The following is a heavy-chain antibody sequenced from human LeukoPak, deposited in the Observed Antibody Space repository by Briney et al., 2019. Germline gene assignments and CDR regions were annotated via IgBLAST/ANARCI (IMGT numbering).Heavy chain of an antibody. CDR1: GGSISTYY. CDR2: IYYTGST. D-gene: IGHD5-18*01. Sequence: PSETLSLTCTVSGGSISTYYWSWIRQPPGKGLEWIGYIYYTGSTSYNPSLKSRVTMSLDASKNQFSLELNSVTPADTAVYYCARVDSTYGYAGGNYFDSWGQGTLVTVSS. CDR3: ARVDSTYGYAGGNYFDS. V-gene: IGHV4-59*01. J-gene: IGHJ4*02.